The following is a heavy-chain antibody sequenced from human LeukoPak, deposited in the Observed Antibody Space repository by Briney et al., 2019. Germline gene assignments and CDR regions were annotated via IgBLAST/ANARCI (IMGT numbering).Heavy chain of an antibody. CDR2: IYSGGST. V-gene: IGHV3-53*01. CDR1: GFTFSSKY. J-gene: IGHJ4*02. Sequence: GGSLRLSCAASGFTFSSKYMSWVRQAPGKGPEWVSVIYSGGSTYYADSVKGRFTISRDNSKNTLYLQMNSLRAEDTAVYYCARGGDSSGYTAPFFDYWGQGTLVTVSS. D-gene: IGHD3-22*01. CDR3: ARGGDSSGYTAPFFDY.